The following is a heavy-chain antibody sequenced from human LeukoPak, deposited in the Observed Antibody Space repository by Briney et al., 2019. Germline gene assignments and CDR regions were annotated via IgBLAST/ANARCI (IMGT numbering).Heavy chain of an antibody. Sequence: SETLSLTCTVSGVSISSSSYYWGWTRQPPGEGLEWIGSIYYSGSTYYNPSLKSRVTISVDTSKNQFSLKLSSVTAADTAVYYCARWPIAAAVGFDPWGQGTLVTVSS. CDR2: IYYSGST. CDR1: GVSISSSSYY. CDR3: ARWPIAAAVGFDP. J-gene: IGHJ5*02. V-gene: IGHV4-39*01. D-gene: IGHD6-13*01.